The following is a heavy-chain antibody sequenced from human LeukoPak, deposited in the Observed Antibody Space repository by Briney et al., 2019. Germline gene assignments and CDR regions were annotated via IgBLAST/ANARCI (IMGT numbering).Heavy chain of an antibody. V-gene: IGHV4-31*03. CDR1: GGSISSGGYY. CDR2: IYYSGST. J-gene: IGHJ5*02. Sequence: SETLSLTCTVSGGSISSGGYYWSWIRQHPGKGLEWIGYIYYSGSTYYNPSLKSRVTISVDTSKNQFSLKLSSVTAADTAVYYCARGSYDYYDSSGYYYNWFDPWGQGTLVTVSS. D-gene: IGHD3-22*01. CDR3: ARGSYDYYDSSGYYYNWFDP.